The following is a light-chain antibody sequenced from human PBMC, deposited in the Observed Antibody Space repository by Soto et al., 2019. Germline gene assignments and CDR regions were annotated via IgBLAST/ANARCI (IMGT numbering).Light chain of an antibody. CDR1: QSIGTY. J-gene: IGKJ1*01. CDR2: AAS. CDR3: QQYKSYWT. V-gene: IGKV1-39*01. Sequence: DIPLTQSPSSLSASVGDRVTISCRASQSIGTYLNWYQQKPGRAPKLQIYAASNLQSGVPSRFSGSGSGTEFTLTINSLQPDDFATYYCQQYKSYWTFGQGTKVDI.